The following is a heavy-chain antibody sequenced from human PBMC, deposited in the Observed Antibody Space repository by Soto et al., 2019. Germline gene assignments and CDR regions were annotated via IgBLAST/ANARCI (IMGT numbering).Heavy chain of an antibody. Sequence: EVQLVESGGGLVQPGGSLRLSCAASGFTFSDHQMDWVRQAPGKGLEWVGRTRNEANSYTTEYAASVKGRFTISRDDSKNSLYLQMNSLKTEDTAVYYCARVVGAPNWFDPWGQGTLVTVSS. CDR1: GFTFSDHQ. V-gene: IGHV3-72*01. CDR3: ARVVGAPNWFDP. CDR2: TRNEANSYTT. J-gene: IGHJ5*02. D-gene: IGHD1-26*01.